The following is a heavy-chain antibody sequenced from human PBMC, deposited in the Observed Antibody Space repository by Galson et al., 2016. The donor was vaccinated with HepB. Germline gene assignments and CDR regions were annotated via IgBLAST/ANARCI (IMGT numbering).Heavy chain of an antibody. V-gene: IGHV3-48*03. CDR2: ITSRGTTM. Sequence: SLRLSCAASGFTFSNYEMNWVRQAPGKGLEWISYITSRGTTMYYADSLKGRFTISRENAKNSRYQQMNSLRAEDTAVYYCARLGDDRSGWHSFDYWGQGTLVTVSS. CDR1: GFTFSNYE. D-gene: IGHD6-19*01. CDR3: ARLGDDRSGWHSFDY. J-gene: IGHJ4*02.